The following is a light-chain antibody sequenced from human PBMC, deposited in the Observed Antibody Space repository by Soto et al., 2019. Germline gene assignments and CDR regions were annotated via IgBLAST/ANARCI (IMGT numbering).Light chain of an antibody. J-gene: IGKJ2*01. Sequence: IQMTQSPSSLSASVGDRVTITCRASQRIGTYLNWYQQRPGKAPKLLISPISTLQRGVPSRSSGSGSGTDFTLTINGLQPEDFATYYCQQSYSTPYTCGQGTKLEIK. CDR1: QRIGTY. CDR2: PIS. V-gene: IGKV1-39*01. CDR3: QQSYSTPYT.